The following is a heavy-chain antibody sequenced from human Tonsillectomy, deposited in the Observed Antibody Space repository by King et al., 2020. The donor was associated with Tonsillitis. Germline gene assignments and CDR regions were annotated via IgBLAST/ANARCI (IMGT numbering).Heavy chain of an antibody. CDR1: GFTFHDYA. V-gene: IGHV3-9*01. CDR2: ISWNGASV. J-gene: IGHJ6*02. CDR3: AKDMVRGFTHGMDV. D-gene: IGHD3-10*01. Sequence: DVQLVESGGGLVQPGRSLRLSCATSGFTFHDYALHWVRQAPGKGLEWVSGISWNGASVGYADSVKGRFTISRDNAKNSLYLQMNSLRPEDTGLYYCAKDMVRGFTHGMDVWGQGTTVTVSS.